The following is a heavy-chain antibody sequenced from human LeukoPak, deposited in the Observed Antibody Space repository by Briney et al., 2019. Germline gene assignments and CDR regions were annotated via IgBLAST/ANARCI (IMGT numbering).Heavy chain of an antibody. D-gene: IGHD6-6*01. Sequence: PGGSLRLSCTASGFTFSSYNMNWVRQAPGKGLEWLSYISSGSNTIYYAGSVKGRFTISRDNAKNSLYLQMNSLRAEDTAVYYCARAYSSSSGRDAFDIWGQGTLVTVSS. V-gene: IGHV3-48*01. J-gene: IGHJ3*02. CDR3: ARAYSSSSGRDAFDI. CDR1: GFTFSSYN. CDR2: ISSGSNTI.